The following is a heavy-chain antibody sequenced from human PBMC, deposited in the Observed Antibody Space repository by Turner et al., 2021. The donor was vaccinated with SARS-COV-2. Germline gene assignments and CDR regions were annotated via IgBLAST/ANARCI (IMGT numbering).Heavy chain of an antibody. D-gene: IGHD3-10*01. J-gene: IGHJ6*02. CDR2: IYTSGST. CDR1: GGSSSSYY. V-gene: IGHV4-4*07. CDR3: ARDRLITMVRGVTYYYYGMDV. Sequence: QVQLQESGPGLVKPSETLSLTCTVSGGSSSSYYWSWIRQPAGKGLEWIGRIYTSGSTNYNPSLKSRVTMSVDTSKNQFSLKLSSVTAADTAVYYCARDRLITMVRGVTYYYYGMDVWGQGTTVTVSS.